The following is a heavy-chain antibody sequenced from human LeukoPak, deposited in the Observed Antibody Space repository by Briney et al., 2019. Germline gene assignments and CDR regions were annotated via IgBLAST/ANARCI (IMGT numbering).Heavy chain of an antibody. D-gene: IGHD3/OR15-3a*01. CDR1: GFTFSSYW. CDR3: ARGTYLDY. Sequence: QPGGSLRLSCAASGFTFSSYWMHWVRQAPGKGLVWVSRIYSDGRTTTYADSVKGRFTISRDNAKNTLYLQMNSLRAEDTAVYYCARGTYLDYWGQGTLVTVSS. CDR2: IYSDGRTT. J-gene: IGHJ4*02. V-gene: IGHV3-74*01.